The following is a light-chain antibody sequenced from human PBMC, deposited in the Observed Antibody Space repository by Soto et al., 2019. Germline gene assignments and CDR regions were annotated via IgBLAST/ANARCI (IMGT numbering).Light chain of an antibody. V-gene: IGLV1-40*01. CDR3: QSYDSSLSGPRV. CDR2: GNS. Sequence: QSVLTQPPSVSGAPGQRVTISCTGSSSNIGAGYDVHWYQQLPGTAPKLLIYGNSNRPSGVPDRFSGSKSGTSASLAITGLQAEDEADYYCQSYDSSLSGPRVFGTGTKATVL. J-gene: IGLJ1*01. CDR1: SSNIGAGYD.